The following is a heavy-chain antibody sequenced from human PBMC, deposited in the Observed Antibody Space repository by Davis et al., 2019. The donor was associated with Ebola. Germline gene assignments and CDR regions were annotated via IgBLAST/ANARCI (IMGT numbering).Heavy chain of an antibody. CDR2: ISYDGSNK. CDR3: AAEGRSIRPGY. D-gene: IGHD3-22*01. Sequence: GESLKISCAASGFTFSSYAMHWVRQAPGKGLEWVAVISYDGSNKYYADSVKGRFTISRDNSKNTLYLQMNSLRAEDTAVYYCAAEGRSIRPGYWGQGTLVTVSS. CDR1: GFTFSSYA. V-gene: IGHV3-30*04. J-gene: IGHJ4*02.